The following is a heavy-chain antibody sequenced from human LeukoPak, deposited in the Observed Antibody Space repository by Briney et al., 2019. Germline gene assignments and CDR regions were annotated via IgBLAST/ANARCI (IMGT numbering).Heavy chain of an antibody. CDR2: IYYSGRT. D-gene: IGHD6-19*01. Sequence: PSETLSLTCTVSGGSISSYYWSWIRQPPGKGLEWIGYIYYSGRTNYHPSLQSRVTISVDTSKNQFSLKLSSVTAADTAVYYCARAGGLVVAGTFDPWGQGTLVTVSS. V-gene: IGHV4-59*01. J-gene: IGHJ5*02. CDR3: ARAGGLVVAGTFDP. CDR1: GGSISSYY.